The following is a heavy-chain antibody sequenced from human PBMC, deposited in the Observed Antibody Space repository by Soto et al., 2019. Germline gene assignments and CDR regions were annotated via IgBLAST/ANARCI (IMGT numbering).Heavy chain of an antibody. J-gene: IGHJ4*02. V-gene: IGHV4-39*01. CDR2: IYYSGST. CDR1: GGSISSSSYY. Sequence: SETLSLTCTVSGGSISSSSYYWGWIRQPPGKGLEWIGSIYYSGSTYYNPSLKSRVTISVDTSKNQFSLKLSSVTAADTAVYYCARHDQWLVPYYFDYWGQGALVTVSS. D-gene: IGHD6-19*01. CDR3: ARHDQWLVPYYFDY.